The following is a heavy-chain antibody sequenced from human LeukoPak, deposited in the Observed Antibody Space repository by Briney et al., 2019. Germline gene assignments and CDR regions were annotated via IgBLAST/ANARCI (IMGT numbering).Heavy chain of an antibody. D-gene: IGHD2-2*01. Sequence: PGGSLRLSCAASGFTFSSYGMHWVRQAPGKGLEWVAFIRYDGSNKYYADSVKGRFTISRDNSKDTLYLQMNSLGAEDTAVYYCAKDGRSTSPADAFDIWGQGTMVTVSS. V-gene: IGHV3-30*02. CDR3: AKDGRSTSPADAFDI. CDR1: GFTFSSYG. J-gene: IGHJ3*02. CDR2: IRYDGSNK.